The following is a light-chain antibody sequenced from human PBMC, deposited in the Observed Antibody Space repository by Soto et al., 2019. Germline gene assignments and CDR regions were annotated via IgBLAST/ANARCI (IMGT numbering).Light chain of an antibody. J-gene: IGKJ2*01. CDR1: QTIANY. CDR2: STS. Sequence: DIQMTQSPSSLFASVGDGVTITCRASQTIANYLNWYQQKPGGAPKLLIYSTSSLQSGVPSRFSGSASGTDFTLTISSLQPEDFSTYYCQQTYSTPYTFGQGTKLEIK. CDR3: QQTYSTPYT. V-gene: IGKV1-39*01.